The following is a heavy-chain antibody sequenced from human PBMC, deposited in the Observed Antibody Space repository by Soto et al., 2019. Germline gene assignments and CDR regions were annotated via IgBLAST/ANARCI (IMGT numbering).Heavy chain of an antibody. V-gene: IGHV3-23*01. CDR2: ISGSDGST. D-gene: IGHD3-3*01. J-gene: IGHJ6*02. CDR1: GFTFSSYA. CDR3: AKLDFWNSYYGLDV. Sequence: PGGSLRLSCAASGFTFSSYAMSWVCQAPGKGLEWVSSISGSDGSTYYAGSVKGRFSISRDKSKNTLYLQMNSLRAEDTAIYYCAKLDFWNSYYGLDVWGQGTTVTVSS.